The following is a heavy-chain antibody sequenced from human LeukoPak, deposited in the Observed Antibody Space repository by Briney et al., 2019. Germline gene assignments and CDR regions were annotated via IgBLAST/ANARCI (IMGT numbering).Heavy chain of an antibody. Sequence: GGSLRLSCAASGFTVSSNYMSWVRQAPGKGLEWVSVIYSGGSTYYADSVKGRFTISRDNSKNTLYLQMNSLRAEDTAVYYCAKGNSGSSNWFDPWGQGTLVTVSS. V-gene: IGHV3-53*01. D-gene: IGHD1-26*01. CDR2: IYSGGST. J-gene: IGHJ5*02. CDR3: AKGNSGSSNWFDP. CDR1: GFTVSSNY.